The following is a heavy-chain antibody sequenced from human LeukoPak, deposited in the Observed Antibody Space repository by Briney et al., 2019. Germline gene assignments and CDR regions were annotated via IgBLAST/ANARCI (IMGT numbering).Heavy chain of an antibody. Sequence: SETLSLTCAVYGGSFSGYYWSWIRQPPGKGLEWIGEINHSGSTNYNPSLTRRVTISVDTSKNQFSLKLSSVTAADTAVYYCARGLYYDSSGYPYYWGQGTLVTVSS. D-gene: IGHD3-22*01. CDR1: GGSFSGYY. CDR2: INHSGST. V-gene: IGHV4-34*01. J-gene: IGHJ4*02. CDR3: ARGLYYDSSGYPYY.